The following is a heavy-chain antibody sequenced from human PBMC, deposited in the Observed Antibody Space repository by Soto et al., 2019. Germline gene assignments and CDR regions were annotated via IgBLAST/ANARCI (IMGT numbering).Heavy chain of an antibody. Sequence: ASVKVSCKASGYTFTSYGIHWVRQAPGQRLEWTGWINAGNGNTKYSEKFQGRVTITRDTSASTAYLELSSLRSEDTAVYYCARDPNDSSAYYNQYYYGMDVWGQGTTVTVSS. J-gene: IGHJ6*02. CDR3: ARDPNDSSAYYNQYYYGMDV. V-gene: IGHV1-3*01. CDR2: INAGNGNT. D-gene: IGHD3-22*01. CDR1: GYTFTSYG.